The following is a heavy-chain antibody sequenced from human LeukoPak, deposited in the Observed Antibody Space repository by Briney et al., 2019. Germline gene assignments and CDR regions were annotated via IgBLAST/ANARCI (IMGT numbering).Heavy chain of an antibody. Sequence: TGGSLRLSCAASGFIFSSYSMNWVRQAPGKGLEWVSSISSSSSYIYYADSVKGRFTISRDNAKNSLYLQMNSLRAEDTAVYYCARDPGGDYFDYWGQGTLVTVSS. J-gene: IGHJ4*02. D-gene: IGHD3-10*01. CDR2: ISSSSSYI. V-gene: IGHV3-21*01. CDR1: GFIFSSYS. CDR3: ARDPGGDYFDY.